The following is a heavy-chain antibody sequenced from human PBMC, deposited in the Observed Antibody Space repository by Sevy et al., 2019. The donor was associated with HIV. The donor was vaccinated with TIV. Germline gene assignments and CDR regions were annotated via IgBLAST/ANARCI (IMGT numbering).Heavy chain of an antibody. CDR1: GFTFSKDS. Sequence: GSLRLSCAASGFTFSKDSMSWVRQPPGKGLEWVSTLSFGCGEINHADSVKGRFTISRDNSKNSLYLQMNNLRAEDTAVYYCAREGCTKPHDYWGQGTLVTVSS. V-gene: IGHV3-23*01. D-gene: IGHD2-8*01. CDR3: AREGCTKPHDY. J-gene: IGHJ4*02. CDR2: LSFGCGEI.